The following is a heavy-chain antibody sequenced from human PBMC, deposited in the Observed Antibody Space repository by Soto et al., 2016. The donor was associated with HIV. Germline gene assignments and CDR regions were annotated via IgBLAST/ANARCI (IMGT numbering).Heavy chain of an antibody. J-gene: IGHJ4*02. Sequence: EVQLVESGGRVSPAWGVPEDSPVQPLDSPSVVTGCTGSAKFQGRAWCGVSRINNDGSSSGYADSVKGRFTISRDNAKNTLYLQMRGLSAEDTGLYYCVRDLMTGFNERPTSDYWGQGNPGHSLL. D-gene: IGHD2-15*01. CDR3: VRDLMTGFNERPTSDY. V-gene: IGHV3-74*01. CDR1: DSPSVVTG. CDR2: INNDGSSS.